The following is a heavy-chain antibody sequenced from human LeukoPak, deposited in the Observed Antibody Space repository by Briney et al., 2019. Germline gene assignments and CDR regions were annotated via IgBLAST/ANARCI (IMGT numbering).Heavy chain of an antibody. Sequence: SETLSLTCSVSGGSINSSSYYWGWIRQPPGKGLEWIGSIYYSGSTYYNPSLKSRVTISVDTSKNQFSLKLSSVTAADTAVYYCARDSRGIAVTGRLGDWGQGTLVTVSS. CDR3: ARDSRGIAVTGRLGD. J-gene: IGHJ4*02. CDR1: GGSINSSSYY. V-gene: IGHV4-39*07. CDR2: IYYSGST. D-gene: IGHD6-13*01.